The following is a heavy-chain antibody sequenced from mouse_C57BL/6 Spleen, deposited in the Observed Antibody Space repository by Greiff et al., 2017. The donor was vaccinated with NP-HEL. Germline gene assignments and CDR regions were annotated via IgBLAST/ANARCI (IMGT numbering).Heavy chain of an antibody. D-gene: IGHD1-1*01. V-gene: IGHV5-17*01. CDR2: ISSGSSTI. CDR1: GFTFSDYG. J-gene: IGHJ3*01. Sequence: EVQLVESGGGLVKPGGSLKLSCAASGFTFSDYGMHWVRQAPEKGLEWVAYISSGSSTIYYADTVKGRFTISRDNAKNTLFLQMTSLRSEDTAMYYCARPYGSSPGWFAYWGQGTLVTVSA. CDR3: ARPYGSSPGWFAY.